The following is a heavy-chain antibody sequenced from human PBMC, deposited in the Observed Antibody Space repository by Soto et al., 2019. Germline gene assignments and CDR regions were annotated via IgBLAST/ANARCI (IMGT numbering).Heavy chain of an antibody. D-gene: IGHD2-15*01. CDR2: IIPTSGTA. CDR1: GGTFSSDA. V-gene: IGHV1-69*13. CDR3: ARGQAYCSGGICYYYYYGMDV. J-gene: IGHJ6*02. Sequence: ASVKVSCKASGGTFSSDAFSWVRQAPGQGLEWMGGIIPTSGTANYAQKFQGRATITADESTSTAYMELSSLTSEDTAVYFCARGQAYCSGGICYYYYYGMDVWGQGTTVTVSS.